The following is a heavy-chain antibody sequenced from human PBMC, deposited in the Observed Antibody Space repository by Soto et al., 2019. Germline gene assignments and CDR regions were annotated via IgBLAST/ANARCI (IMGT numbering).Heavy chain of an antibody. CDR1: GGSISSYN. D-gene: IGHD2-8*01. CDR2: LDYSGST. CDR3: ARMSNGYSRD. Sequence: ETLSLTCTVSGGSISSYNWYWIRQPPGKGLEWIGYLDYSGSTKYNPSLKSRVTISVDPSKNRFSLTLSSVTAADTAVYFCARMSNGYSRDWGQGTLVTVSS. V-gene: IGHV4-59*01. J-gene: IGHJ4*02.